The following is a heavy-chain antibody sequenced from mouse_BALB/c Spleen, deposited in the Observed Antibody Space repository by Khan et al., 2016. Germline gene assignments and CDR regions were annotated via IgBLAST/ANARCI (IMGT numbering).Heavy chain of an antibody. J-gene: IGHJ3*01. D-gene: IGHD2-4*01. Sequence: VQLKESGPGLVAPSQSLSITCTVSGFSITGFAVNWVRQPPGKGLEWLGVIWGDGSTDYDSALKSRLSISKDDSKSQVFLKRNSLQAVDTDRDYCASYYDDDGGLAYWGQGTLVTVSA. CDR1: GFSITGFA. CDR2: IWGDGST. V-gene: IGHV2-6-7*01. CDR3: ASYYDDDGGLAY.